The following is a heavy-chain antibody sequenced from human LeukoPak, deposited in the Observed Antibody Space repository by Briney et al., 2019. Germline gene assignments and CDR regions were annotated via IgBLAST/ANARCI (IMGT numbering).Heavy chain of an antibody. Sequence: SETLSLTCTVSGVSMSSGGNYWSWIRQHPGKGLEWIGYIYYSGTTQYNPSFKSRVTISVDTSKNQLSLKLSSVTAADTAVYYCARYTSMVRFDYWGQGTLVTVSS. CDR1: GVSMSSGGNY. CDR3: ARYTSMVRFDY. J-gene: IGHJ4*02. CDR2: IYYSGTT. V-gene: IGHV4-31*03. D-gene: IGHD5-18*01.